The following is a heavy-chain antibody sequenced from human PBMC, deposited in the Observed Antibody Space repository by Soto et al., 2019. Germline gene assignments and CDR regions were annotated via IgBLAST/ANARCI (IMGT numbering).Heavy chain of an antibody. CDR1: GVTFSTYW. J-gene: IGHJ5*02. CDR3: ARDLGS. CDR2: INGDGSST. Sequence: GESLRLSCAASGVTFSTYWMHWVRQAPGKGLVWVSRINGDGSSTAYADSVKGRFTISRDNAKKTLFLQMNSLRADDTAMYYCARDLGSWGQGTLVTVSS. V-gene: IGHV3-74*01. D-gene: IGHD3-16*01.